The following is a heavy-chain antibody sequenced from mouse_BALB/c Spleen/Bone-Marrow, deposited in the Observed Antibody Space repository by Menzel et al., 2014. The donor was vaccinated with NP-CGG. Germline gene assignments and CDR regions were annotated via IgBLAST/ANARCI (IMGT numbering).Heavy chain of an antibody. CDR1: GFSLSSYG. CDR2: IWAGGST. J-gene: IGHJ4*01. CDR3: ARPYYYGSYYAMDY. V-gene: IGHV2-9*02. D-gene: IGHD1-1*01. Sequence: VQLVESGPGLVAPSQSLSITCTVSGFSLSSYGVHWVRQPPGKGLGWLGVIWAGGSTNYNSALMSRLSISKDNSKSQVFLKMNRLQTDDTAMYYCARPYYYGSYYAMDYWGQGTSVTVSS.